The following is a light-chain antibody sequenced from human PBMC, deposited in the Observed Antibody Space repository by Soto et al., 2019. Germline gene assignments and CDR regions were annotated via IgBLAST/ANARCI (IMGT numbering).Light chain of an antibody. CDR2: DAS. Sequence: IVSTQSPATLSLSPGERATLSCRASQSVTSYLAWYQQRHGQAPRLLINDASRRATGIPDRFSGSGSGADLTITISSLEPEDFEVYYCQQRSSWPITFGQGTRLEIK. CDR3: QQRSSWPIT. J-gene: IGKJ5*01. CDR1: QSVTSY. V-gene: IGKV3-11*01.